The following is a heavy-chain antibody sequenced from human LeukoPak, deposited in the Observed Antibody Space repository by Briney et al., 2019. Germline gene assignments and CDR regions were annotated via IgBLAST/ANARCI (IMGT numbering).Heavy chain of an antibody. CDR3: AKLSYSSGWYSLLPARPYYFDY. J-gene: IGHJ4*02. CDR1: GFTFSSYA. CDR2: ISGSDGST. Sequence: PGGSLRLSCAASGFTFSSYAMSWVRQAPGKGLAWVSAISGSDGSTYYADSVKGRFTISRDNSKNTLYLQMNSLRAEDTAVYYCAKLSYSSGWYSLLPARPYYFDYWGQGTLVTVSS. D-gene: IGHD6-19*01. V-gene: IGHV3-23*01.